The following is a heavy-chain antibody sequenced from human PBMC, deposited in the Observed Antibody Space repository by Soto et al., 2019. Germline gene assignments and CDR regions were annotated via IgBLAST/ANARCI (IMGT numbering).Heavy chain of an antibody. V-gene: IGHV3-30*18. CDR3: AKALSQSWWSSGHEAFDI. D-gene: IGHD2-8*02. Sequence: GGSLRLSCAASGFTFSSYGMHWVRQAPGKGLEWVAVISYDGSNKYYADSVKGRLTISRDNSKNTLYLQMNSLRAEDTAVYYCAKALSQSWWSSGHEAFDIWGQGTMVTVSS. J-gene: IGHJ3*02. CDR1: GFTFSSYG. CDR2: ISYDGSNK.